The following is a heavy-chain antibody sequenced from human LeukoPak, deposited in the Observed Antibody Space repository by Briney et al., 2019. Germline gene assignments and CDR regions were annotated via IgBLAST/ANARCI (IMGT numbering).Heavy chain of an antibody. D-gene: IGHD6-19*01. J-gene: IGHJ4*02. CDR3: ARSGPHGGWYCFDY. CDR1: GGSISSYY. CDR2: IYYSGST. Sequence: SETLSLTCTVSGGSISSYYWSWIRQPPGKGLEWIGYIYYSGSTNYNPSLKSRVTISVDTSKNQFSLKLSSVTAADMAVYYCARSGPHGGWYCFDYWGQGTLVTVSS. V-gene: IGHV4-59*12.